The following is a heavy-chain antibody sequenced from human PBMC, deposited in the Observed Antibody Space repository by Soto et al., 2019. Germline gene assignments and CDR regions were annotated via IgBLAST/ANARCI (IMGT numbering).Heavy chain of an antibody. J-gene: IGHJ5*02. CDR3: AKSDWFDP. CDR2: IKNDGSTT. V-gene: IGHV3-74*01. CDR1: GFTFSGYW. Sequence: EVQLVESGGDLVQPGGSLRLSCAASGFTFSGYWMHWVRQAPGKGLVWVSRIKNDGSTTSYADSVKGRFTISRDNAKNTLYLHMNSLRVEDTAVYYCAKSDWFDPWGQGTLVTVSS.